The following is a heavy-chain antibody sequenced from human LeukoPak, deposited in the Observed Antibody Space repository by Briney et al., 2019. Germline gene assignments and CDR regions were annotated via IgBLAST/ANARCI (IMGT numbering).Heavy chain of an antibody. D-gene: IGHD7-27*01. CDR1: GFTVSSNY. Sequence: GGSLRLSCAASGFTVSSNYMSWVRQAPGKGLEWVSVIYSGGSTYYADSVKGRFTISRDNSKNTLYPQMNSLRAEDTAVYYCARGVYNWGPFFWFDPWGQGTLVTVSS. J-gene: IGHJ5*02. CDR3: ARGVYNWGPFFWFDP. CDR2: IYSGGST. V-gene: IGHV3-66*01.